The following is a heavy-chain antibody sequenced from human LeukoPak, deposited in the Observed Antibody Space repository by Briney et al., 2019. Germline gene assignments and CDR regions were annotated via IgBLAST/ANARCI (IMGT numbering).Heavy chain of an antibody. CDR3: ARDPGEGYYYYYMDV. D-gene: IGHD3-10*01. Sequence: GGSLRLSCAASGFTFSSYSMNWVRQAPGKGLEWVSSISSSSSYIYYADSVKGRFTISRDNVKNSLYLQMNSLRAEDTAVYYCARDPGEGYYYYYMDVWGKGTTVTVSS. V-gene: IGHV3-21*01. CDR1: GFTFSSYS. J-gene: IGHJ6*03. CDR2: ISSSSSYI.